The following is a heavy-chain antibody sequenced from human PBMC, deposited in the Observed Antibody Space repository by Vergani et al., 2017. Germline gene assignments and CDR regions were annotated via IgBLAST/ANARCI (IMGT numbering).Heavy chain of an antibody. CDR2: ISAYNGNT. D-gene: IGHD2-2*02. CDR1: GYTFNSYG. CDR3: ARDIVVVPAAIRGDAFDI. J-gene: IGHJ3*02. Sequence: QVQLVQSGAEVKKPGASVKVSCKASGYTFNSYGISWVRQAPGQGLEWMGWISAYNGNTNYAQKLQGRVTMTTDTSTSTAYMELRSLRSDDTAVYYCARDIVVVPAAIRGDAFDIWGQGTMVTVSS. V-gene: IGHV1-18*01.